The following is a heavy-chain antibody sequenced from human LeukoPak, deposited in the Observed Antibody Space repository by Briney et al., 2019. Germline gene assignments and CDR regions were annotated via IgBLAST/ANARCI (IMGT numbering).Heavy chain of an antibody. CDR2: ISSSADST. V-gene: IGHV3-23*01. CDR1: GFTFTNHA. D-gene: IGHD2-2*01. J-gene: IGHJ4*02. Sequence: GGSLRLSCAAYGFTFTNHAMAWVRQAPGQGLEWVLLISSSADSTYYADSVKGRFTISRDNAKNSLYLQMNSLRAEDTAVYYCARVGHCSSTSCYESPFDYWGQGTLVTVSS. CDR3: ARVGHCSSTSCYESPFDY.